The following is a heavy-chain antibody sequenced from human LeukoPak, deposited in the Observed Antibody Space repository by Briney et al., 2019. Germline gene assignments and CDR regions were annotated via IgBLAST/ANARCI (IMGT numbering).Heavy chain of an antibody. D-gene: IGHD4-17*01. CDR2: INPNSGGT. CDR3: ARVAGNGDYILSAEYFQH. CDR1: GYTFTGYY. V-gene: IGHV1-2*02. Sequence: ASVKVSCKASGYTFTGYYMHWVRQAPGQGLEWMGWINPNSGGTNYAQKFQGRVTMTRDTSISTAYMELSRLRSDDTAVYYCARVAGNGDYILSAEYFQHWGQGTLVTVSS. J-gene: IGHJ1*01.